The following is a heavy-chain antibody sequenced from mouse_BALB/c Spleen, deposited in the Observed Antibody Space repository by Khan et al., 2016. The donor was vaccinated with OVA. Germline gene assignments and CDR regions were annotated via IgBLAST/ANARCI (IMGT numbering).Heavy chain of an antibody. Sequence: EVQLLESGPGLVKPSQSLSLTCTVTGYSITSGYAWNWIRQFPGNKLEWMGYISYSGGTSYNPSLKSRTSITRDTSKNQFFLQLNSVTTEDTATYYCARGNYYGYYFDYWGQGTTLTVSS. V-gene: IGHV3-2*02. J-gene: IGHJ2*01. CDR3: ARGNYYGYYFDY. D-gene: IGHD1-1*01. CDR1: GYSITSGYA. CDR2: ISYSGGT.